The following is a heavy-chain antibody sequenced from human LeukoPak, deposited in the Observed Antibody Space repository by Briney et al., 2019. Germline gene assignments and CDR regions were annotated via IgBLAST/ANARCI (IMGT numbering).Heavy chain of an antibody. Sequence: PGGSLRLSCAASGFTFSDYYMSWIRQAPGKGLEWVSYISSSGSTIYYADSVKGRFTISRDNAKNSLYLQMNNLRTEDTAFYYCVKAFSGKYYDYFDYWGQGTLVTVSS. J-gene: IGHJ4*02. V-gene: IGHV3-11*01. D-gene: IGHD1-26*01. CDR2: ISSSGSTI. CDR1: GFTFSDYY. CDR3: VKAFSGKYYDYFDY.